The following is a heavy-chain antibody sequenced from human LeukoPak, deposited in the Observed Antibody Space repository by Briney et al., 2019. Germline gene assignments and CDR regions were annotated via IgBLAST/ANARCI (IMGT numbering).Heavy chain of an antibody. Sequence: GGSLRLSCAASGFTFTSYTIDWVRQAPGKGLEWVSVIYSGGSTFYADSVKGRFTISRDTSKNTLFLQMNNLRAEDTAVYYCARDPVGAIGYGMDVWGQGTTVTVSS. CDR1: GFTFTSYT. J-gene: IGHJ6*02. CDR2: IYSGGST. D-gene: IGHD1-26*01. CDR3: ARDPVGAIGYGMDV. V-gene: IGHV3-66*01.